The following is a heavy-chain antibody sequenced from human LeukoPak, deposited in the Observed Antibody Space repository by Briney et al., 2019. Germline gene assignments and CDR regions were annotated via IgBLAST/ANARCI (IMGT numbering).Heavy chain of an antibody. CDR1: GFTFSSYS. J-gene: IGHJ6*03. V-gene: IGHV3-21*01. Sequence: GGSLRLSCAASGFTFSSYSMNWVRQAPGKGLEWVSSISSSSSYIYYADSVKGRFTISRDNAKDSLYLQMNSLRAEDTAVYYCAREKVAGTNPLFTRPNYYMDVWGKGTTVTVSS. CDR2: ISSSSSYI. CDR3: AREKVAGTNPLFTRPNYYMDV. D-gene: IGHD6-19*01.